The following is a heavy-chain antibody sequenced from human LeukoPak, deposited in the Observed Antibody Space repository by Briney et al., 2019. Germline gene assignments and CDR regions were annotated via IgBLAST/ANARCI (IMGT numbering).Heavy chain of an antibody. D-gene: IGHD1/OR15-1a*01. V-gene: IGHV1-8*03. CDR1: VYTFTEYD. Sequence: ASVSVSSPASVYTFTEYDFNSGRQAPGQGLGWMGWVSPTSGKTDYDPDFQGRIIITRDASTRTVFMELSSLRSDDTAVYYCARGRYHWNKGGYYSLDVGGKGTTVIVSS. CDR3: ARGRYHWNKGGYYSLDV. CDR2: VSPTSGKT. J-gene: IGHJ6*03.